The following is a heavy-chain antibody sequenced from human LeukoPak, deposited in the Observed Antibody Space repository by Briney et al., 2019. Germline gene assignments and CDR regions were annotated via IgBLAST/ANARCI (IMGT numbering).Heavy chain of an antibody. Sequence: EGSLRLSCAASGFTFSSYWMTWVRQAPGKGLEWVANINDDGSDANYVDSVKGRFTVSRDNAKNSLYLQMNSLRAEDTAVYYCARDRDYRGGSSGYYYGLVYWGQGTLVTVSS. D-gene: IGHD3-22*01. V-gene: IGHV3-7*01. CDR1: GFTFSSYW. CDR2: INDDGSDA. CDR3: ARDRDYRGGSSGYYYGLVY. J-gene: IGHJ4*02.